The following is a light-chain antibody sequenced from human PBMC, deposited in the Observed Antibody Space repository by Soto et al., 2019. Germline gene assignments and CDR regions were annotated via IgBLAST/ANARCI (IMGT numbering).Light chain of an antibody. CDR3: QQYCSSPPYT. Sequence: EIVLTQSPGTLSLSPGERATLSCRASQSVSSSYLAWYQQKPGQAPRLLIYGASSRATGIPDRFSGSGSGTEVTLTISRLEPEDFAVYYCQQYCSSPPYTFGQGTKLEIK. CDR2: GAS. V-gene: IGKV3-20*01. CDR1: QSVSSSY. J-gene: IGKJ2*01.